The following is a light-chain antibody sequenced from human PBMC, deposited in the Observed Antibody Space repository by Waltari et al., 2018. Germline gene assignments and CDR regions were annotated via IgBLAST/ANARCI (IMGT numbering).Light chain of an antibody. V-gene: IGLV1-47*01. CDR3: AAWDDNLRGV. J-gene: IGLJ2*01. CDR2: NNN. Sequence: SVLTQPPSPSGTPGPRVTIPCSRSYSNIESNYPYWYQQLPGTAPKLLIFNNNHRPSGVPDRFSGSKSGTSASLAISGLRSEDEADYYCAAWDDNLRGVFGGGTRLAVL. CDR1: YSNIESNY.